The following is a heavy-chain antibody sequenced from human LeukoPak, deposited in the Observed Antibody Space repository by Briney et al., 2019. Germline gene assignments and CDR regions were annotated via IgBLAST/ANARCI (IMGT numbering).Heavy chain of an antibody. D-gene: IGHD3-16*02. Sequence: PSESLSLTCTVSGGSISTSNYYWGWVRQPPGKGLEWSVNIFYSGSTYYSPSLKSRVTISLDTSRNQFSLKLSSVTAADTAVYYCARASRITFGGVISWAYYFDYWGQGTLVTVSS. V-gene: IGHV4-39*07. CDR3: ARASRITFGGVISWAYYFDY. CDR1: GGSISTSNYY. J-gene: IGHJ4*02. CDR2: IFYSGST.